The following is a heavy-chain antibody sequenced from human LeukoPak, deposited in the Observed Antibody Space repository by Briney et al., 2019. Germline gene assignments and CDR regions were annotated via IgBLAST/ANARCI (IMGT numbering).Heavy chain of an antibody. CDR3: TRHLVEGGDY. Sequence: GGSLRLSCAASGFTFSGSAMHWVRQATAKGLAWVGRIRSKANSYATAYAASVKGRFTISRDDSKNTAYLQMNSLKTEDTAVYYCTRHLVEGGDYWGQGTLVTVSS. V-gene: IGHV3-73*01. J-gene: IGHJ4*02. CDR2: IRSKANSYAT. CDR1: GFTFSGSA. D-gene: IGHD3-16*01.